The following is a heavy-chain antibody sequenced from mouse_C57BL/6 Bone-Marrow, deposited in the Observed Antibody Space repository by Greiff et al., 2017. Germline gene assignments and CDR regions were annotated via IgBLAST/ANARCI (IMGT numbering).Heavy chain of an antibody. CDR1: GFSLSTFGMG. CDR2: IWWDDDK. J-gene: IGHJ4*01. CDR3: AGGHYYYGSSYYAMDY. V-gene: IGHV8-8*01. Sequence: QVQLKESGPGILQPSQTLSLTCSFSGFSLSTFGMGVGWIRQPSGKGLEWLAHIWWDDDKYYNPALKSRLTISKDTSKNQVFLKIANVDTADTATYYCAGGHYYYGSSYYAMDYWGQGTSVTVSS. D-gene: IGHD1-1*01.